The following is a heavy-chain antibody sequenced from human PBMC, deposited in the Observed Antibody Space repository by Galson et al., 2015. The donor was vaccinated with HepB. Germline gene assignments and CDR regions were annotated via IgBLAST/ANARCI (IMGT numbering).Heavy chain of an antibody. CDR3: TRQTYIDYEGDAHFDP. CDR1: GYMFTDYH. D-gene: IGHD4-17*01. CDR2: INPDSGGA. J-gene: IGHJ5*02. V-gene: IGHV1-2*02. Sequence: SVKVSCKASGYMFTDYHVHWVRQAPGQGLEWMGWINPDSGGATYAQTFQGRITMTRDTSISTAYMEVNRLRSDDTAVYYCTRQTYIDYEGDAHFDPWGQGTLVTVSS.